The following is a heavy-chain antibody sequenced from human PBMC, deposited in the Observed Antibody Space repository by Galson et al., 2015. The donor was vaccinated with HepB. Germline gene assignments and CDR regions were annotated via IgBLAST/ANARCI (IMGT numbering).Heavy chain of an antibody. CDR1: GGSISSGDYY. CDR2: ASHSGST. D-gene: IGHD1-1*01. CDR3: ASSRYKWNHGNYYYYMDV. Sequence: TLSLTCTVSGGSISSGDYYWTWIRQPPGEGLEWIGAASHSGSTDYKSSLKSRVSISVDTSKNQFSLTLSSVTAADTAVYYCASSRYKWNHGNYYYYMDVWGKGTTVTVSS. J-gene: IGHJ6*03. V-gene: IGHV4-30-4*01.